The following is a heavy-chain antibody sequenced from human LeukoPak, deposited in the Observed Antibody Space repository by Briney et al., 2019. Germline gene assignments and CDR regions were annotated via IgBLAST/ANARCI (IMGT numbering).Heavy chain of an antibody. D-gene: IGHD3-22*01. CDR1: GYTFTSYG. Sequence: ASVKVSCKASGYTFTSYGISWVRQAPGQGLEWMGWISAYNGNTNYAQKLQGRVTMTTDTSTSTAYMELRSLGSDDTAVYYCARGGYYYDSSGYEEDYWGQGTLVTVSS. J-gene: IGHJ4*02. CDR2: ISAYNGNT. V-gene: IGHV1-18*01. CDR3: ARGGYYYDSSGYEEDY.